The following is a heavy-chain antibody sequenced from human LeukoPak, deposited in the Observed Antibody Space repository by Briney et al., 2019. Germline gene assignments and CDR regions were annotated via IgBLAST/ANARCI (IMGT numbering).Heavy chain of an antibody. D-gene: IGHD3-10*01. V-gene: IGHV3-33*01. J-gene: IGHJ4*02. CDR1: GFAFNTYA. CDR2: IWHDGSHK. Sequence: GRSLRLSCAASGFAFNTYAMHWVRQAPGQGLEWVALIWHDGSHKFYSNSVRGQFTISRDNSKNTVSLQMNNLRPEDTAVYYCAREIFGSGGYPDFWGQGTLVTVSS. CDR3: AREIFGSGGYPDF.